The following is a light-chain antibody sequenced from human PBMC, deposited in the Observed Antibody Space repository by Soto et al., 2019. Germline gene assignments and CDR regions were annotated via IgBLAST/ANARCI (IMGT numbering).Light chain of an antibody. CDR1: QSISSN. CDR3: QQCDSTPRT. V-gene: IGKV3-20*01. Sequence: LTQSPCSLSSSPGERVTLSCRASQSISSNLAWYQQKPGQAPRLLIYGASTRATGIPARFSGSGSETDFTLTISRLEPEDFAVYYCQQCDSTPRTFGQGTKVDIK. J-gene: IGKJ1*01. CDR2: GAS.